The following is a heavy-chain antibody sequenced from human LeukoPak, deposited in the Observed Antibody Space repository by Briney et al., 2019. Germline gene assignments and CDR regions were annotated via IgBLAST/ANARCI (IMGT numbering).Heavy chain of an antibody. D-gene: IGHD6-6*01. V-gene: IGHV4-59*01. CDR1: GGSISSYY. CDR2: IYYSGGT. Sequence: SETLSLTCTVSGGSISSYYWSWIRQPPGKGLEWIGYIYYSGGTNYNPSLKSRVTISVDTSKNQFSLKLSSVTAADTAVYYCARTLAARMDVWGKGTTVTVSS. J-gene: IGHJ6*03. CDR3: ARTLAARMDV.